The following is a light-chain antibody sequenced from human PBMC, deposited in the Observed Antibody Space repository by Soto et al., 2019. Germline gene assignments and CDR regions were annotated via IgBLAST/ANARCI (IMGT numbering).Light chain of an antibody. CDR3: QQYKNMYT. V-gene: IGKV1-5*01. CDR1: QSITGW. Sequence: DIQMTQSPSTLSASVGVRVTITCRASQSITGWLAWYQQKPGKAPKLLIYDASSLESGVPLRFSGSGSGTEYPLTISSLQPDDSATYYCQQYKNMYTFGQGTKLEI. J-gene: IGKJ2*01. CDR2: DAS.